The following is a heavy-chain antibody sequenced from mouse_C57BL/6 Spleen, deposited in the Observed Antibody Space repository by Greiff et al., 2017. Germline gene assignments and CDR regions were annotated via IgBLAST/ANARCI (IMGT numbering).Heavy chain of an antibody. Sequence: QVQLQQPGAELVKPGASVKLSCKASGYTFTSYWMHWVKQRPGQGLEWIGMIHPNSGSTNYNEKFKSKATLTVDKSSSTAYMQLSSLTSEDSAVYYCARADYDGVYYAMDYWGQGTSVTVSS. J-gene: IGHJ4*01. CDR3: ARADYDGVYYAMDY. D-gene: IGHD2-4*01. CDR2: IHPNSGST. V-gene: IGHV1-64*01. CDR1: GYTFTSYW.